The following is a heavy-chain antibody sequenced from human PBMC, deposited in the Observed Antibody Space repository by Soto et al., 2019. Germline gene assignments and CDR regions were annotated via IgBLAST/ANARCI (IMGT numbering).Heavy chain of an antibody. V-gene: IGHV4-30-4*01. Sequence: QVRLQESGPGLVKPSQTLSLTCTVSGGSITSDNYFWGWIRQPPGKGLEWIGYIHYTGSPCYNPSLESRFTISLDTPKDQFSLKVSSVTAADTAVYYCARDVGLVSGSDAFDIWGQGTMVTVSS. CDR2: IHYTGSP. CDR1: GGSITSDNYF. J-gene: IGHJ3*02. CDR3: ARDVGLVSGSDAFDI. D-gene: IGHD6-19*01.